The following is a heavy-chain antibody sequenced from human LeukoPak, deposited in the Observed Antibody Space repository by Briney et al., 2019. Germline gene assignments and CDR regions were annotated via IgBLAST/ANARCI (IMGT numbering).Heavy chain of an antibody. Sequence: GGSLRLSCAASGFTFSSYGMHWVRQAPGKGLEWVAFIRYDGSNKYYADSVKGRFTISRDSAKNSLYLQMNSLRAEDTAVYYCARGAAAAALNWFDPWGQGTLVTVSS. V-gene: IGHV3-30*02. J-gene: IGHJ5*02. D-gene: IGHD6-13*01. CDR1: GFTFSSYG. CDR3: ARGAAAAALNWFDP. CDR2: IRYDGSNK.